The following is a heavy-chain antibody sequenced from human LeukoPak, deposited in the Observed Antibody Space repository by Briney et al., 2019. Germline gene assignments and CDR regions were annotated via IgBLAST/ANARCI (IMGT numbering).Heavy chain of an antibody. J-gene: IGHJ6*04. CDR2: ISAYNGNT. D-gene: IGHD3-22*01. CDR3: ARDIYYYDSSGYYHDYYYYYGMDV. V-gene: IGHV1-18*01. Sequence: ASVKVSCKASGYTFTSYGISWVRQAPGQGLEWMGWISAYNGNTNYAQKLQGRVTMTTDTSTSTAYMELRSLRSDDTAVYYCARDIYYYDSSGYYHDYYYYYGMDVWGKGTTVTVSS. CDR1: GYTFTSYG.